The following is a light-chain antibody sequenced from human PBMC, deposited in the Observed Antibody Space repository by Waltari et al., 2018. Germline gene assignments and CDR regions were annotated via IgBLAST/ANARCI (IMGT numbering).Light chain of an antibody. V-gene: IGKV3-20*01. J-gene: IGKJ1*01. CDR2: GAS. CDR1: QSVSRA. CDR3: QHYLKLPVT. Sequence: SCRASQSVSRALAWYPQKPGQAPRLLIYGASTRATGIPDRFSGSGSGTDFSLTISRLEPDDFAVYYCQHYLKLPVTFGQGTTVEI.